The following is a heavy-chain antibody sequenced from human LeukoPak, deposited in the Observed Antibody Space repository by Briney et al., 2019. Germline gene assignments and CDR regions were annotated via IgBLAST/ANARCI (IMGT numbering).Heavy chain of an antibody. CDR1: GGSISSGGYY. D-gene: IGHD7-27*01. CDR3: ARAPLGIGYFDL. V-gene: IGHV4-31*03. J-gene: IGHJ2*01. Sequence: SQTLSLTCTVSGGSISSGGYYWSWIRQHPGKGLEWIGYIYYSGSTYYNPSLKSRVTISVDTSKNQFSLKLSSVTAADTAVYYCARAPLGIGYFDLWGRGTLVTVSS. CDR2: IYYSGST.